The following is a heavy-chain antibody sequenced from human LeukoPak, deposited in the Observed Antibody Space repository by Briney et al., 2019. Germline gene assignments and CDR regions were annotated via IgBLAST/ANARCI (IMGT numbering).Heavy chain of an antibody. J-gene: IGHJ4*02. V-gene: IGHV1-2*02. Sequence: ASVKVSCKASGYTFTGYYMHWVRQAPGQGLDWMGWINPNSGGTNYAQKFQGRVTMTGDTSISTAYMELSRLRSDDTAVYYCARVLYYYGSGSYPPGYWGQGTLVTVSS. CDR1: GYTFTGYY. CDR2: INPNSGGT. CDR3: ARVLYYYGSGSYPPGY. D-gene: IGHD3-10*01.